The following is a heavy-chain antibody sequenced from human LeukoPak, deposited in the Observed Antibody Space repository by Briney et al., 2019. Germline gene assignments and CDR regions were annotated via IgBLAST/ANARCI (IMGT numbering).Heavy chain of an antibody. V-gene: IGHV3-30-3*01. CDR1: GFTFSSYA. J-gene: IGHJ3*02. CDR3: ARDGSRNKRGDAFDI. D-gene: IGHD1-26*01. CDR2: ISYDGSNK. Sequence: GGSLRLSCAASGFTFSSYAMHWVRQAPGKGLEWVAVISYDGSNKYYADSVKGRFTISRDNSKNTLYLQMNSLRAEDTAVYYCARDGSRNKRGDAFDIWGQGTMVTVSS.